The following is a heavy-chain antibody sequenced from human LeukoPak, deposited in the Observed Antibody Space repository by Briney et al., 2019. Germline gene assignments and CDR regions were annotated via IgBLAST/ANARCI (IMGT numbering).Heavy chain of an antibody. J-gene: IGHJ5*02. CDR2: IRYDGSNK. CDR1: GFTFSSYG. D-gene: IGHD2-2*01. CDR3: AKDPGEYCSSTSCSKQNWFDP. Sequence: GGSLRLSCAASGFTFSSYGMHWVRQAPGKGLQWVAFIRYDGSNKYYADSVKGRFTISRDNSNNTLYLQMNSLRAEDTALYYRAKDPGEYCSSTSCSKQNWFDPWGQGTLVTVSS. V-gene: IGHV3-30*02.